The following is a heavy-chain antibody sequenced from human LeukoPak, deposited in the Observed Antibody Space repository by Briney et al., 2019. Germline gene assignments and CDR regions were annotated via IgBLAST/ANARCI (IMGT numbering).Heavy chain of an antibody. D-gene: IGHD1-26*01. CDR1: GNSISSGYY. J-gene: IGHJ4*02. CDR3: ARASTDKELLPEYYFDY. Sequence: SETLSLTCTVSGNSISSGYYWDWIRQPPGKGLQWIGSVYHSGSTYYNPSLKSRITISVDTSKNQFSLKLSSVTAADTAVYYCARASTDKELLPEYYFDYWGQGTLVTVSS. CDR2: VYHSGST. V-gene: IGHV4-38-2*02.